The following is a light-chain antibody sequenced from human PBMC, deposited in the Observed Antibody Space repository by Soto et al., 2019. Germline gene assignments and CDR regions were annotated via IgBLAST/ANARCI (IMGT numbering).Light chain of an antibody. CDR3: GTWDTSLSAVV. Sequence: QSVLTQPPSVSAAPGQKVTISCSGSSSNIGTNYVSWYQQLPATAPKLLIYENNERPSRIPDRFSGYKSVTSATLDITGLQTGDEANYSCGTWDTSLSAVVFGGGTKLTVL. V-gene: IGLV1-51*02. J-gene: IGLJ2*01. CDR2: ENN. CDR1: SSNIGTNY.